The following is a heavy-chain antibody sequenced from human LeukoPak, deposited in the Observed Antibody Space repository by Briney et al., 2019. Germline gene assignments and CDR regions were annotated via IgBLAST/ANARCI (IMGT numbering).Heavy chain of an antibody. Sequence: GGSLRLSCAASGFSFSSYWMHWVRQVPGKGLVWVPRINSDGSNTNYADSVKGRFTISRDNAKNTLYLQMNSLRAEDTAVYYCVRWGLGKGEAFDIWGQGTMVTVSS. CDR2: INSDGSNT. D-gene: IGHD3-10*01. CDR3: VRWGLGKGEAFDI. J-gene: IGHJ3*02. V-gene: IGHV3-74*01. CDR1: GFSFSSYW.